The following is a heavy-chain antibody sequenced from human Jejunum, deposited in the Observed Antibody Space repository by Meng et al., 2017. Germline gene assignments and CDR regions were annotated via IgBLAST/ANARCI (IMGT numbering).Heavy chain of an antibody. J-gene: IGHJ4*02. V-gene: IGHV4-61*01. CDR2: VFYTGST. D-gene: IGHD3-16*01. CDR1: GVSVTSGHYY. CDR3: ARGGWDFEY. Sequence: QVQLQGAGPGLARPSVTLSLTCTVSGVSVTSGHYYWSWVRQPPGQGLELIGHVFYTGSTNYSPSFKSRVTISVHTSMNQFSLKLNSVTAADTAVYYCARGGWDFEYWGQGILVTASS.